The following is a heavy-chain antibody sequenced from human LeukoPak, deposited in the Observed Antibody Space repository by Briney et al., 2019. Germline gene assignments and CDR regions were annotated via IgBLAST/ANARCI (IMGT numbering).Heavy chain of an antibody. D-gene: IGHD3-22*01. CDR2: IIGSAEST. V-gene: IGHV3-23*01. Sequence: PGGSLRLSCAASGFTFSTYAMSSVRQAPGKGLEWVSGIIGSAESTYYADSVKGRFTISRDNFKNILYLHMTGLRAEDTAVYYCAKAIVPDSRWEIDYWGQGTPVIVSS. CDR3: AKAIVPDSRWEIDY. J-gene: IGHJ4*02. CDR1: GFTFSTYA.